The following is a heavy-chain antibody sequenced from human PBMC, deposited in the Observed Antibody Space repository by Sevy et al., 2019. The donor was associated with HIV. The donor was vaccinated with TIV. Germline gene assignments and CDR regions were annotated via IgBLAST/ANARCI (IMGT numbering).Heavy chain of an antibody. Sequence: GGSLRLSCAASGFTFSSYAMSWVRQAPGKGLEWVSSISGSGGSTYYEDSVKGRFTISRDNSKNTLYLQMNSLRAEDTAVYYCAKERWFGDLSYFDYWGQGSLVTVSS. V-gene: IGHV3-23*01. CDR1: GFTFSSYA. CDR3: AKERWFGDLSYFDY. D-gene: IGHD3-10*01. J-gene: IGHJ4*02. CDR2: ISGSGGST.